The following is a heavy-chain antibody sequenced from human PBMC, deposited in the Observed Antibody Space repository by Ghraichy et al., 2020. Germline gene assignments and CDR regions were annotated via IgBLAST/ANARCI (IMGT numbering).Heavy chain of an antibody. D-gene: IGHD6-19*01. CDR1: GGSISSSSYY. CDR2: IYYSGST. V-gene: IGHV4-39*01. Sequence: SETLSLTCTVSGGSISSSSYYWGWIRQPPGKGLEWIGSIYYSGSTFYNPSLKSRVTISVDTSKNQFSLKLSSVTAADTAVYYCARPSRRYGIVSGWFDYWGEGTLVTVSS. CDR3: ARPSRRYGIVSGWFDY. J-gene: IGHJ4*02.